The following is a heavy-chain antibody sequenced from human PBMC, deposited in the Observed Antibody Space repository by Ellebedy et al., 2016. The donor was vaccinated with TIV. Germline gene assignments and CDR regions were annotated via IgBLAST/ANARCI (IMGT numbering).Heavy chain of an antibody. J-gene: IGHJ4*02. Sequence: SVKVSCXASGATFNSLAISWVRQAPGQGLEWMGGIIPIFETPMFAQKFQGRVTITADESTTTAYMELSSLRSEDTAVYYCARGQAGMNYFDSHFDSWGQGTLVTVS. V-gene: IGHV1-69*13. D-gene: IGHD3-22*01. CDR2: IIPIFETP. CDR3: ARGQAGMNYFDSHFDS. CDR1: GATFNSLA.